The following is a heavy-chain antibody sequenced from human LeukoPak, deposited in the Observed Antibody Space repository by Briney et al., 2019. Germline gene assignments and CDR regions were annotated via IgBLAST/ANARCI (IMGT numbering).Heavy chain of an antibody. CDR2: IYTSGST. J-gene: IGHJ3*02. Sequence: SETLSLTCTVSGYSITSGYYWGWIRQPPGKGLEWIGRIYTSGSTNYNPSLKSRVTISVDTSKNQFSLKLSSVTAADTAVYYCARDLSDSSGYHDAFDIWGQGTMVTVSS. CDR3: ARDLSDSSGYHDAFDI. D-gene: IGHD3-22*01. CDR1: GYSITSGYY. V-gene: IGHV4-38-2*02.